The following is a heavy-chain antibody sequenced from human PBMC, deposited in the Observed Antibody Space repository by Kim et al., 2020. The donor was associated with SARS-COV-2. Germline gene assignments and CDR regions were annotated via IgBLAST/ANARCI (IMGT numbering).Heavy chain of an antibody. D-gene: IGHD3-22*01. J-gene: IGHJ4*02. V-gene: IGHV4-39*07. Sequence: RVTISVDTSKNQFSLKLSSVTAADTAVYYCARDSTASFYYDSSGYYPFDYWGQGTLVTVSS. CDR3: ARDSTASFYYDSSGYYPFDY.